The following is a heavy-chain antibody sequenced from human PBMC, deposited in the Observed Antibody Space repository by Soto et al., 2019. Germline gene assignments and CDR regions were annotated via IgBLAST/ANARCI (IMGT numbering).Heavy chain of an antibody. Sequence: EEQLVESGGVSVQPGWSLRLSCTASGFTLSNYWMHWVRQAPGKGLVWVSRINTDGSTTTYADSVKGRFTISRDNAKNTLYLQMNSLRDEDTAVYYCVRIRRGDGYTFGYWGQGTLVTVSS. CDR1: GFTLSNYW. J-gene: IGHJ4*02. D-gene: IGHD5-12*01. V-gene: IGHV3-74*01. CDR2: INTDGSTT. CDR3: VRIRRGDGYTFGY.